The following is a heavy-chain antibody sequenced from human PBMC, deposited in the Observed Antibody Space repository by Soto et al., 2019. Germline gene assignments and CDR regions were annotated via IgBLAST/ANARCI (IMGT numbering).Heavy chain of an antibody. CDR3: ARDYTRRGYFDH. Sequence: ASVKVSCKASGYTFINYGISWVRQAPGQGLEWLGWINTYSERTNYAQEFQGRVSMTTEKSTSTVYMELRSLRSGDTALYYCARDYTRRGYFDHWGQGSLVTVSS. J-gene: IGHJ4*02. CDR2: INTYSERT. V-gene: IGHV1-18*04. CDR1: GYTFINYG. D-gene: IGHD6-6*01.